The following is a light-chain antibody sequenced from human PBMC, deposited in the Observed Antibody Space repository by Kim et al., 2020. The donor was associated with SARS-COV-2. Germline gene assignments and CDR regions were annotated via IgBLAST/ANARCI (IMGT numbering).Light chain of an antibody. Sequence: LSPGERPTLSCRASQNIDNKLAWYQQKPGQAPRLLIHGASTRATGIPASLSGSGSGTEFILTINSLQSEDFAVYYCQQYNEWPRTFGQGTKVDIK. CDR3: QQYNEWPRT. CDR2: GAS. V-gene: IGKV3-15*01. CDR1: QNIDNK. J-gene: IGKJ1*01.